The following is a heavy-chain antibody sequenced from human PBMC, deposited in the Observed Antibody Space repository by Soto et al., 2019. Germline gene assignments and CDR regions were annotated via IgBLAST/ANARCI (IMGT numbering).Heavy chain of an antibody. CDR2: PSVSGGDT. V-gene: IGHV3-23*01. Sequence: HGGSLRLACVASRFTVSSFAMTGVRQASGKGLEWVSTPSVSGGDTYYADSVNGRFTISRDNSKNTLYLQMDRLRVEDTAVYYCAKRGGYDYVWKSYRPDYWGQGTLVTVSS. J-gene: IGHJ4*02. CDR3: AKRGGYDYVWKSYRPDY. CDR1: RFTVSSFA. D-gene: IGHD3-16*02.